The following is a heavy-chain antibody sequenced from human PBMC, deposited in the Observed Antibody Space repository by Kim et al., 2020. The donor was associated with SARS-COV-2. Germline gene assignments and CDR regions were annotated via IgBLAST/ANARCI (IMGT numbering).Heavy chain of an antibody. CDR3: TREKIARIYYYGSGSYHY. Sequence: GGSLRLSCTASGFTFGDYAMSWVRQAPGKGLEWVGFIRSKAYGGTTEYAASVKGRFTISRDDSKSIAYLQMNSLKTEDTAVYYCTREKIARIYYYGSGSYHYWGHGTLVTVAT. D-gene: IGHD3-10*01. V-gene: IGHV3-49*04. CDR1: GFTFGDYA. CDR2: IRSKAYGGTT. J-gene: IGHJ4*01.